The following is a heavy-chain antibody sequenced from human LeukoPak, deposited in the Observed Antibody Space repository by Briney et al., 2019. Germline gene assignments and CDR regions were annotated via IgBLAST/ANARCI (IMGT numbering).Heavy chain of an antibody. D-gene: IGHD5-18*01. CDR2: ITSSGTTT. J-gene: IGHJ6*03. CDR3: ARDRGGYDYGYYMDV. V-gene: IGHV3-48*04. Sequence: GGSLRLSCAASGFTFSSYSMNWVRQAPGKGLEWVSYITSSGTTTYYADSVKDRFTISRDNAKNSLYLQMNSLRAEDTAVYYCARDRGGYDYGYYMDVWGKGTTVTVSS. CDR1: GFTFSSYS.